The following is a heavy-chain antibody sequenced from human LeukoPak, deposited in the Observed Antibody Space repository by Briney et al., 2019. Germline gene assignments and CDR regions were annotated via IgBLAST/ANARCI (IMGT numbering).Heavy chain of an antibody. J-gene: IGHJ6*03. V-gene: IGHV1-69*01. CDR2: IIPIFGTA. CDR1: GGTFSSYA. Sequence: GASVKVSCKASGGTFSSYAISWVRQAPGQGLEWMGGIIPIFGTANYAQKFQGRVTITADESTSTAYMELSSLRSEDTAVYYCARALRGATNPGYYYYCMDVWGKGTTVTVSS. CDR3: ARALRGATNPGYYYYCMDV. D-gene: IGHD1-26*01.